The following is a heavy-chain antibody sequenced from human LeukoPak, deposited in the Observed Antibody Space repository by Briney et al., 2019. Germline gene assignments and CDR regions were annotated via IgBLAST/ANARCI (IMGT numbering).Heavy chain of an antibody. J-gene: IGHJ4*02. D-gene: IGHD3-10*01. CDR2: IWHDGSHK. CDR1: GFSFDTYA. Sequence: GWSLRLSCAASGFSFDTYAMHWVRQAPGQGLEWVALIWHDGSHKFYSNSVRGQFTISRDNSKNTVYLQMNNLRPDDTAVYYCAREIFGSGSHPDFWGQGTLVTVSS. V-gene: IGHV3-33*01. CDR3: AREIFGSGSHPDF.